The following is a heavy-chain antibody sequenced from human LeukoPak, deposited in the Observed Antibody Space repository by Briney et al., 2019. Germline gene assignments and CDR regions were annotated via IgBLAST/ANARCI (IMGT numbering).Heavy chain of an antibody. V-gene: IGHV1-69*13. Sequence: WASVKVSCKASGGTFSSYAISWVRQAPGQGLEWMGGIIPIFGTANYAQKFQGRVTITADESTSTAYMELSSLRSEDTAVYYCASGAYYYDSSGYSSPFDYWGQGTLVTVSS. CDR1: GGTFSSYA. J-gene: IGHJ4*02. D-gene: IGHD3-22*01. CDR3: ASGAYYYDSSGYSSPFDY. CDR2: IIPIFGTA.